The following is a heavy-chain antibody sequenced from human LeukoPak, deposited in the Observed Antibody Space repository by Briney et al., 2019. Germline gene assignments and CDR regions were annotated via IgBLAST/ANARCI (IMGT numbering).Heavy chain of an antibody. CDR2: ISSSSSYI. D-gene: IGHD3-10*01. CDR3: AGEWFGEFYYFDY. Sequence: PGGSLRLSCAASGFTFSSYSMNWVRQAPGKGLEWVSSISSSSSYIYYADSVKGRFTISRDNAKNSLYLQMNSLRSDDTAVYYCAGEWFGEFYYFDYWGQGTLVTVSS. V-gene: IGHV3-21*04. J-gene: IGHJ4*02. CDR1: GFTFSSYS.